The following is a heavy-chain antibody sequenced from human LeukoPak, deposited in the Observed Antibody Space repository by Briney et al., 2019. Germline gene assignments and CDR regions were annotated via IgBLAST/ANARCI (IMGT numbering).Heavy chain of an antibody. V-gene: IGHV3-7*03. CDR1: GFTFSDYW. J-gene: IGHJ4*02. CDR2: IKQDGSAK. Sequence: GGSLRLSCAASGFTFSDYWMHWVRQAPGKGLEWVANIKQDGSAKYYVDSVKGRFTISRDNAKNSLYLQMNSLGAEDTAVYYCARRYFDSWGQGTLVTVSS. CDR3: ARRYFDS.